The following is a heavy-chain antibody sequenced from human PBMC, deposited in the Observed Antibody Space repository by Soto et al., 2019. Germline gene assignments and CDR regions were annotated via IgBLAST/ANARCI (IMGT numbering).Heavy chain of an antibody. J-gene: IGHJ4*02. CDR3: ATDGAVAGTFDY. CDR1: GYTFTSYD. D-gene: IGHD6-19*01. CDR2: LDPEDGDT. Sequence: ASVKVSCTASGYTFTSYDIGWVRQAPGQGLEWMGGLDPEDGDTGYAQKFQGRVTMTEDTSTDTAYMELSSLRSEDTAVYYCATDGAVAGTFDYWGQGTLVTVS. V-gene: IGHV1-24*01.